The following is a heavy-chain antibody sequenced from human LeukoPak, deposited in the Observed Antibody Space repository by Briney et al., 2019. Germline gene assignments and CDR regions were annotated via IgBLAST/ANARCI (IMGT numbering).Heavy chain of an antibody. J-gene: IGHJ4*02. Sequence: ASVKVSCKASGYTFTSYDINWVRQATGKGLEWMGWMNPNSGNTGYAQKFQGRVTMTRNTSISTAYMELSSLRSEDTAVYYCARGVSYGSGSYYAYWGQGTLVTVSS. CDR3: ARGVSYGSGSYYAY. D-gene: IGHD3-10*01. CDR1: GYTFTSYD. CDR2: MNPNSGNT. V-gene: IGHV1-8*01.